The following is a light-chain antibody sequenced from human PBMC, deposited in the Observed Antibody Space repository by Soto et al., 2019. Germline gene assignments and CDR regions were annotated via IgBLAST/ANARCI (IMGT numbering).Light chain of an antibody. V-gene: IGLV1-40*01. Sequence: QSVLTQPPSVSGAPGQRVTISCTGSSSNIGAGYDVHWYQQLPGTAPKLLIYGNSNRPSRVPDRFSGSKSGTSASLAITGAQAEGGGGYYCQYYGNSLSDYGFGTGTKVTVL. CDR2: GNS. CDR3: QYYGNSLSDYG. J-gene: IGLJ1*01. CDR1: SSNIGAGYD.